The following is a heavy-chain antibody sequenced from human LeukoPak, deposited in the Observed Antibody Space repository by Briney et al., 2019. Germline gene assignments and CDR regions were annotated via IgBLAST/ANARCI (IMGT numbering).Heavy chain of an antibody. J-gene: IGHJ4*02. CDR2: ISASGGST. V-gene: IGHV3-23*01. CDR1: GFTFSSYA. CDR3: AKTKLGYCSGGSCYSRHYRLDY. Sequence: GGSLRLSCATSGFTFSSYAISWVRQAPGKGLEWVSAISASGGSTYYADSVKGRFTISRDNSKSTPYLQMNSLRAEDTAVYYCAKTKLGYCSGGSCYSRHYRLDYWGQGTLVTVSS. D-gene: IGHD2-15*01.